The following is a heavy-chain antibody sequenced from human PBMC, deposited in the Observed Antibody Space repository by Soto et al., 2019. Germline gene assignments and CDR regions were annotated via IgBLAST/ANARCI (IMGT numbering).Heavy chain of an antibody. V-gene: IGHV4-59*08. D-gene: IGHD3-22*01. CDR2: IYYAGST. CDR3: ARIGGYYQALDS. J-gene: IGHJ4*02. CDR1: GGSLSNYY. Sequence: SETLSLTCTVSGGSLSNYYWSWTRQPPGKGLEWIGYIYYAGSTTYSPSLKSRVTISLDTSKNQFSLKLDSVAAADTAVYYCARIGGYYQALDSWGQGTLVTVS.